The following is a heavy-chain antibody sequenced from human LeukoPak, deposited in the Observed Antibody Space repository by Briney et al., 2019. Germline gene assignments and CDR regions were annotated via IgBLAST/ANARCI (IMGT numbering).Heavy chain of an antibody. CDR1: GFIVSNNY. D-gene: IGHD2-2*01. J-gene: IGHJ4*02. CDR3: AKDHRYCGSCAPEYSDY. Sequence: GGSLRLSCVASGFIVSNNYMSWVRQAPGKGLEWVSDITGSGGVTSYADPVKGRFTISRDNSKNTLYLQMNSLRAEDTAVYYCAKDHRYCGSCAPEYSDYWGQGTLVTVSS. V-gene: IGHV3-23*01. CDR2: ITGSGGVT.